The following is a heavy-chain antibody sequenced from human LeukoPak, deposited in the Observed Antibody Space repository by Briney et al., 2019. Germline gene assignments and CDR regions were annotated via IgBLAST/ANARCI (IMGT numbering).Heavy chain of an antibody. J-gene: IGHJ6*02. Sequence: GGALRLSCAASGFTFSSDWVHWVRQAPGKGRVWVSRINSDVSITNYAESVKGRFTISRDNAKNTLYLQIYRLRAEDTAVCYCARDRKIGYCSGGGCYPEGYSYSGMDVWGQGTTVTVSS. CDR2: INSDVSIT. V-gene: IGHV3-74*01. CDR3: ARDRKIGYCSGGGCYPEGYSYSGMDV. D-gene: IGHD2-15*01. CDR1: GFTFSSDW.